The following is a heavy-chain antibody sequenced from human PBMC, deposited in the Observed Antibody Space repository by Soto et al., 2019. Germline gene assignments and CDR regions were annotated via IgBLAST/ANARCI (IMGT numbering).Heavy chain of an antibody. V-gene: IGHV1-18*04. Sequence: QVQLMQSGTEVKKPGASVTVSCKASGYTSADFGISWVRQAPVQGLEWMGWVSGNNGASNPAPKDQGRITMTLDTSTGVSYMALRSLRSDDTAIYYCVRDQKYFRVNGNWFDSWGQGTLVSVSS. CDR1: GYTSADFG. D-gene: IGHD2-2*01. CDR2: VSGNNGAS. J-gene: IGHJ5*01. CDR3: VRDQKYFRVNGNWFDS.